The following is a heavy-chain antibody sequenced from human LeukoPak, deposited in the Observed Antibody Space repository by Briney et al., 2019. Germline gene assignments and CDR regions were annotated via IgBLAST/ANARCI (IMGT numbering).Heavy chain of an antibody. Sequence: GGSLRLSCAASGFTFDDYAMHWVRQAPGKGLEWVSGISWNSNTKGYADSVKGRFTISRDNAKNSLYLQMNSLRAEDMALYYCAKDSRGAIVGGHFDYWGQGILVTVSS. CDR3: AKDSRGAIVGGHFDY. CDR1: GFTFDDYA. D-gene: IGHD1-26*01. J-gene: IGHJ4*02. CDR2: ISWNSNTK. V-gene: IGHV3-9*03.